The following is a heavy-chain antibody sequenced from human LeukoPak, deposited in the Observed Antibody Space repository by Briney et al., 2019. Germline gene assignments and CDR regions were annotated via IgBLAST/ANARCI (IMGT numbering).Heavy chain of an antibody. V-gene: IGHV1-18*01. D-gene: IGHD2-2*01. Sequence: APGKLSCKPSGHSFTRYGISWVRQAAGPGLKGMSWINAYNVNPNYAQKLPGRVTMTTDTTTSTAYMELRRITPDDPSVHYCVIENRYCSSTSRDTPYYNYYYMDAWGKGTTVTISS. CDR2: INAYNVNP. CDR3: VIENRYCSSTSRDTPYYNYYYMDA. J-gene: IGHJ6*03. CDR1: GHSFTRYG.